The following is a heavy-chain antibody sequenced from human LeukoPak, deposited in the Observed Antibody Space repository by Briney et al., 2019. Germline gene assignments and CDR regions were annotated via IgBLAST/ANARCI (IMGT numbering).Heavy chain of an antibody. CDR2: IIPIFGTA. J-gene: IGHJ4*02. CDR1: GGTFSSYA. Sequence: SVKVSCKASGGTFSSYAISWVRQAPGQGLEWMGRIIPIFGTANYAQKFQGRVTITTDESTSTAYMELSSLRSEDTAVYYCAGNPGIAAAGTFDYWGQGTLVTDSS. D-gene: IGHD6-13*01. CDR3: AGNPGIAAAGTFDY. V-gene: IGHV1-69*05.